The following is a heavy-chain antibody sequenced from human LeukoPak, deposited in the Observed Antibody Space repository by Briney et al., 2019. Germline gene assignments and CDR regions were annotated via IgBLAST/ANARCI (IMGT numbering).Heavy chain of an antibody. CDR2: ISDSGNT. Sequence: SSETLSLTCSVSGASMKNSFWSWIRQPPGKGLEWIGYISDSGNTNYSPSLKSRVTFSIDTSKGQFYLNLRSVTAADTALYFCARNRFYLTGAYYFDPWGRGTQVTVSS. D-gene: IGHD3-22*01. CDR1: GASMKNSF. CDR3: ARNRFYLTGAYYFDP. J-gene: IGHJ5*02. V-gene: IGHV4-59*01.